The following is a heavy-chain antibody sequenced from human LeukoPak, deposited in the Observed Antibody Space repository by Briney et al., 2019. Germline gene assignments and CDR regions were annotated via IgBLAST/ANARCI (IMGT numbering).Heavy chain of an antibody. CDR2: INGDGSST. CDR3: ASSSGGYNWFDP. D-gene: IGHD2-15*01. CDR1: GFTFSTYW. J-gene: IGHJ5*02. V-gene: IGHV3-74*01. Sequence: GGSLRLSCAASGFTFSTYWMHWVRQAPGKGLVWVSRINGDGSSTTYADSVTGRFTISRDNAKNTLYLQMNSLRAEDTAVYYCASSSGGYNWFDPWGQGTLVTVSS.